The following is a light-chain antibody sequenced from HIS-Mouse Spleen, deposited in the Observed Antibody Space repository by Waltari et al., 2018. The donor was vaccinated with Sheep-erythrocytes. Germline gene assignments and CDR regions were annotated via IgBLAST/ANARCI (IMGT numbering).Light chain of an antibody. J-gene: IGLJ1*01. CDR1: NRHVRGYNY. CDR3: CSYAGSYNHV. Sequence: QSALTQPRSVSGSPGQSVTLSCTGTNRHVRGYNYFSWYQQHPGKAPKLMFYDVSKRPSGVPDRFSGSKSGNTASLTISGLQAEDEADYYCCSYAGSYNHVFATGTKVTVL. CDR2: DVS. V-gene: IGLV2-11*01.